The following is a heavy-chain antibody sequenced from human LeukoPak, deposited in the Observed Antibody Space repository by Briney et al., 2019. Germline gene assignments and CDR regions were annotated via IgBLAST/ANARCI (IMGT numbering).Heavy chain of an antibody. CDR1: GYTFTSYA. D-gene: IGHD1-14*01. V-gene: IGHV1-3*01. CDR3: ASVTTDHYYYYGMDV. CDR2: INAGNGNT. Sequence: ASVKVSCKASGYTFTSYAMHWVRQAPGQRLEWMGWINAGNGNTKYSQKFQGRVTITRDTSASTAYMELSSLRSEDTAVYYCASVTTDHYYYYGMDVWAKGPRSPSP. J-gene: IGHJ6*02.